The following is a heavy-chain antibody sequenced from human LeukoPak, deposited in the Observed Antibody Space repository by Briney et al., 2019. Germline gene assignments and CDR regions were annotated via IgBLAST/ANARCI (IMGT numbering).Heavy chain of an antibody. CDR3: ARVIEYSSSSEPWFDY. J-gene: IGHJ4*02. D-gene: IGHD6-6*01. CDR2: INPNSGGT. V-gene: IGHV1-2*02. Sequence: ASVKVSCKASGYSFTNYGISWVRQSPGQGLEWMGWINPNSGGTNYAQKFQGRVTMTRDTSISTAYMELSRLRSDDTAVYYCARVIEYSSSSEPWFDYWGQGTLVTVSS. CDR1: GYSFTNYG.